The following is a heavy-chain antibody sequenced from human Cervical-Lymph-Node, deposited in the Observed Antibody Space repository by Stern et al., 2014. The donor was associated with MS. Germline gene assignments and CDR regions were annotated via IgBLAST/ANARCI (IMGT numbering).Heavy chain of an antibody. Sequence: QVQLQERGPGLVKPSETLSLTCTVSGDAISNYYWGWIRQHPGKELEWSGHNDSIGRTNYSRSLKSLVTISVDKSKNQFFLRLTSVTAADTAVYFCARDQAGPVDYWGQGILVTVSS. J-gene: IGHJ4*02. CDR1: GDAISNYY. V-gene: IGHV4-59*01. CDR3: ARDQAGPVDY. CDR2: NDSIGRT.